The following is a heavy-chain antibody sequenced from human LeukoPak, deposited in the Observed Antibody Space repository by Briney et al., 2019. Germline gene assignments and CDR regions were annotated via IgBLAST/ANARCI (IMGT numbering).Heavy chain of an antibody. CDR1: GFTFSSYA. V-gene: IGHV3-23*01. J-gene: IGHJ4*02. D-gene: IGHD3-22*01. CDR3: ARDLGYYYDSSVSDY. Sequence: GGSLRLSCAASGFTFSSYAMSWVRQAPGKGLEWVSAISGSGGSTYYADSVKGRFTISRDNSKNTLYLQMNSLRAEDTAVYYCARDLGYYYDSSVSDYWGQGTLVTVSS. CDR2: ISGSGGST.